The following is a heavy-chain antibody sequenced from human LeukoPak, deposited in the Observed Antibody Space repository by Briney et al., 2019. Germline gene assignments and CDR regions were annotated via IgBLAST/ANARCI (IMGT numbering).Heavy chain of an antibody. CDR3: ARAIIAVAGFDY. Sequence: ASVKVSCKASGYTFTSYYMHWVRQAPGQGLEWMGIINPSGGSTSYAQKFQGRVTLTRDTSTSTVYMELSSLRSEDTAVYYCARAIIAVAGFDYWGQGTLVTVSS. CDR2: INPSGGST. J-gene: IGHJ4*02. D-gene: IGHD6-19*01. CDR1: GYTFTSYY. V-gene: IGHV1-46*01.